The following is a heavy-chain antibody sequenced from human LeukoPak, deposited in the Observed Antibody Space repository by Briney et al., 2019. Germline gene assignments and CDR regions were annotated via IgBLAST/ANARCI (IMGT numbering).Heavy chain of an antibody. D-gene: IGHD4-17*01. Sequence: AGGSLRLSCAASGFVFSSYAMNWVRQAPRKGLEWVSSISGSGGVTQYGDSVKGRFTISRDNSNNTMYLQMNSLRVEDTAIYYCARDRHGDYSLDYWGQGILVTVSS. J-gene: IGHJ4*02. CDR3: ARDRHGDYSLDY. CDR1: GFVFSSYA. CDR2: ISGSGGVT. V-gene: IGHV3-23*01.